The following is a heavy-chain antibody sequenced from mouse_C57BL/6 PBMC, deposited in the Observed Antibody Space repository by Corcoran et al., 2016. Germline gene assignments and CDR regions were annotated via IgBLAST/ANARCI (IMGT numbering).Heavy chain of an antibody. CDR2: INPYNGGT. CDR3: AKGTGTGYFDY. J-gene: IGHJ2*01. V-gene: IGHV1-19*01. Sequence: EVQLQQSGPVLVKPGASVKMSCKASGYTFTDYYMNWVKQSHGKSLEWIGVINPYNGGTSYNQKFKGKATLTVDKSSSTAYMELNSLTSEDSAVYYCAKGTGTGYFDYWGQGTTLTVSS. D-gene: IGHD4-1*01. CDR1: GYTFTDYY.